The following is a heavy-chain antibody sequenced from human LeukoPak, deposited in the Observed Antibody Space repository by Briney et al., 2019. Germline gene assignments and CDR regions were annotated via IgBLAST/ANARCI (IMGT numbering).Heavy chain of an antibody. Sequence: PSETLSLTCAVYGGSFSGYYWSWIRQPPGKGLEWIGEINHSGSTNYNPSLKSRVTISVDTSKNQFSLKLSSVTAADTAVYYCARLSRGAVVVVPAATEGQLDYWGQGTLVTVSS. CDR1: GGSFSGYY. CDR3: ARLSRGAVVVVPAATEGQLDY. J-gene: IGHJ4*02. V-gene: IGHV4-34*01. CDR2: INHSGST. D-gene: IGHD2-2*01.